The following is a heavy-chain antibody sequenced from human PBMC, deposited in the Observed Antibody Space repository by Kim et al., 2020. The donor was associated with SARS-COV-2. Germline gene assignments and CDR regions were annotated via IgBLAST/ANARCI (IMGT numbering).Heavy chain of an antibody. Sequence: GGSLRLSCAASGFTFSDYWMSWVRQGPGKGLEWVANINQDGSEKYSVDSVKGRVTISRDNAKSSLYLQMNSLRAEDTAVYYCARAPSRRIAAAGNIWGQGTLVTVSS. D-gene: IGHD6-6*01. J-gene: IGHJ3*02. CDR1: GFTFSDYW. CDR2: INQDGSEK. CDR3: ARAPSRRIAAAGNI. V-gene: IGHV3-7*05.